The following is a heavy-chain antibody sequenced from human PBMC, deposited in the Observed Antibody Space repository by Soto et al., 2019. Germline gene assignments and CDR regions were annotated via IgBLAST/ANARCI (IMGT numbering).Heavy chain of an antibody. D-gene: IGHD6-13*01. J-gene: IGHJ3*02. CDR2: IYWDDDK. Sequence: SGPTLVNPTQTLTLTCTFSGFSLSTSGVGVGWIRQPPGKALEWLALIYWDDDKRYSPSLKSRLTITKDTSKNQVVLTMTNMDPVDTATYYCAHRQPPPQQLVRGDAFDIWGQGTMVTVSS. CDR1: GFSLSTSGVG. CDR3: AHRQPPPQQLVRGDAFDI. V-gene: IGHV2-5*02.